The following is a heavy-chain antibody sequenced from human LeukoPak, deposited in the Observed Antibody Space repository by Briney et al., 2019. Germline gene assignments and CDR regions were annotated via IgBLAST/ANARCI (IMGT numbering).Heavy chain of an antibody. CDR3: ARAFYGDGPDY. CDR1: GFTFSSYG. J-gene: IGHJ4*02. V-gene: IGHV3-30*03. D-gene: IGHD4-17*01. Sequence: SGGSLRLSCAASGFTFSSYGMHWVRQAPGKGLEWVAVISYDGSNKYYADSVKGRFTISRDNSKNTLYLQMNSLRAEDTAVYYCARAFYGDGPDYWGQGTLVTVSS. CDR2: ISYDGSNK.